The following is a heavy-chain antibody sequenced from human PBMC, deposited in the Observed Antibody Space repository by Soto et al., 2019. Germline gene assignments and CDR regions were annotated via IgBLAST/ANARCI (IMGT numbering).Heavy chain of an antibody. J-gene: IGHJ6*02. CDR3: ARAQGYCISNSCYTDYYYYGMDV. V-gene: IGHV1-2*04. Sequence: ASVKVSCKASGYTFTGYYMHWVRQAPGQGLEWMGWINPNSGGTNYAQKFQGWVTMTRDTSISIAYMELSRLRSDDTAVYYCARAQGYCISNSCYTDYYYYGMDVWGQGTTVTVSS. D-gene: IGHD2-2*02. CDR2: INPNSGGT. CDR1: GYTFTGYY.